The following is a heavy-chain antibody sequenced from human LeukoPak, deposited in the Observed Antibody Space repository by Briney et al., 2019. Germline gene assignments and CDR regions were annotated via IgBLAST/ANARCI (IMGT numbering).Heavy chain of an antibody. CDR2: VDYTGIT. CDR1: GGSISSSGYY. J-gene: IGHJ3*02. V-gene: IGHV4-39*07. CDR3: ARDASGYDDAFDI. D-gene: IGHD3-22*01. Sequence: PSETLSLTCTVSGGSISSSGYYWGWIRQPPGKGLEWIGSVDYTGITSHSPSLKSRVTISVDTSKNQFSLKLSSVTAADTAVYYCARDASGYDDAFDIWGQGTMVTVSS.